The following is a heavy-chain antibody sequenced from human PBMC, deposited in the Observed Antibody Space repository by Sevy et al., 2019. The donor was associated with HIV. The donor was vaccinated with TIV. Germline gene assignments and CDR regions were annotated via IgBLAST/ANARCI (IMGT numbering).Heavy chain of an antibody. CDR2: LSFGCGEI. CDR1: GFTFSKYS. D-gene: IGHD2-8*01. V-gene: IGHV3-23*01. J-gene: IGHJ4*02. CDR3: AREGCTKPHDY. Sequence: GGSLRLSCAASGFTFSKYSMSWVRPPPGKGLEWVSTLSFGCGEINHADSVKGRFTISRENSKNSLYLQMNNLRAEDTAVYYCAREGCTKPHDYWGQGTLVTVSS.